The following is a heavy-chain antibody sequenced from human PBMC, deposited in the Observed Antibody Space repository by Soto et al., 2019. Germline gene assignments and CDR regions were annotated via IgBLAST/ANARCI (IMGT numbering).Heavy chain of an antibody. CDR2: ISGSGGST. CDR1: GFTFSSYA. CDR3: AKAGGYCSSTSCYAGRFDP. V-gene: IGHV3-23*01. D-gene: IGHD2-2*01. Sequence: VQLLESGGGLVQPGGSLRLSCAASGFTFSSYAMSWVRQAPGKGLEWVSAISGSGGSTYYADSVKGRFTISRDNSKNTLYLQMNSLRAEDTAVYYCAKAGGYCSSTSCYAGRFDPWGQGTLVTVSS. J-gene: IGHJ5*02.